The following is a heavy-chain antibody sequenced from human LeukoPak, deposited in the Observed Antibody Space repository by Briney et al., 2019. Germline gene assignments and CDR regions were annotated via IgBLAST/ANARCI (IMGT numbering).Heavy chain of an antibody. D-gene: IGHD3-10*01. V-gene: IGHV3-64*01. CDR3: ARGEHYYYGSGSHVDY. CDR1: GFTFSSYA. J-gene: IGHJ4*02. Sequence: GGSLRLSCAASGFTFSSYAMHWVRQAPGKGLEYVSAISSNGGSTYYANSVKGRFTISRDNSKNTLYLQMGSLRAEDMAVYYCARGEHYYYGSGSHVDYWGQGTLVTVSS. CDR2: ISSNGGST.